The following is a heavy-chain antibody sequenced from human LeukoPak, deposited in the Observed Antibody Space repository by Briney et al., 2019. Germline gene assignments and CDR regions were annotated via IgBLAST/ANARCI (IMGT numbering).Heavy chain of an antibody. J-gene: IGHJ4*02. CDR1: GFTLEDYG. D-gene: IGHD4-17*01. CDR3: ARVGYGDYEDGY. CDR2: INWNGGST. Sequence: GGSRRLSCVASGFTLEDYGMSWVRQGPGKGLEWVSGINWNGGSTGYADSVKGRFTISRDNAKNSLYLQMNSLRAEDTALYYCARVGYGDYEDGYWGQGTLVTVSS. V-gene: IGHV3-20*04.